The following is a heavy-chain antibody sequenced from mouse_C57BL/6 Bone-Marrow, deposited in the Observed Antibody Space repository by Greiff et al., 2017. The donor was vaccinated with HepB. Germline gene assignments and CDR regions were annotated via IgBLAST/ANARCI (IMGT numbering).Heavy chain of an antibody. J-gene: IGHJ2*01. CDR2: IYPRSGNT. D-gene: IGHD4-1*01. Sequence: QVQLKESGAELARPGASVKLSCKASGYNFTSYGISWVKQRTGQGLEWIGEIYPRSGNTYYNEKFKGKATLTADKSSSTAYMELRSLTSEDSAVYFCARSLTGRADYWGQGTTLTVSS. V-gene: IGHV1-81*01. CDR1: GYNFTSYG. CDR3: ARSLTGRADY.